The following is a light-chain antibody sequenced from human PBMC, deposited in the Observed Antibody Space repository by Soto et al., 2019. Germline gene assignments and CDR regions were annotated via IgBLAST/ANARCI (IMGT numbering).Light chain of an antibody. CDR1: SSDISDYTS. CDR2: EVT. J-gene: IGLJ3*02. V-gene: IGLV2-14*01. CDR3: SSYTITSPWV. Sequence: QSALTQPASVSGSPGQSITISCTGTSSDISDYTSVSWYQHHPGKAPKLLIYEVTNRPSGVSNRFSGSKSGNTASLTIAGLQAEDEADYYCSSYTITSPWVFGGGTKVTVL.